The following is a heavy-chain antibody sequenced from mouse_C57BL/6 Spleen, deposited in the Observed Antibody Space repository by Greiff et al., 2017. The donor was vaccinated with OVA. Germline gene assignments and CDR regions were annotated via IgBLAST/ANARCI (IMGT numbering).Heavy chain of an antibody. J-gene: IGHJ2*01. V-gene: IGHV1-52*01. CDR3: ASRRGDYDGGFDY. CDR1: GYTFTSYW. CDR2: IDPSDSET. Sequence: VQLQQPGAELVRPGSSVKLSCKASGYTFTSYWMHWVKQRPIQGLEWIGNIDPSDSETHYNQKFKDKATLTVDKSSSTAYMQLSSLTAEDAAVYYCASRRGDYDGGFDYWGQGTTLTVSS. D-gene: IGHD2-4*01.